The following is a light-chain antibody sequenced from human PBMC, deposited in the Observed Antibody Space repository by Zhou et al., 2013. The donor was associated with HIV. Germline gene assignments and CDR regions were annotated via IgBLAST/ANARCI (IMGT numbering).Light chain of an antibody. J-gene: IGKJ1*01. CDR1: QSISDY. V-gene: IGKV3-11*01. CDR3: QQRSNWPPWT. Sequence: EIVLTQSPATLSLSPGERATLSCRTSQSISDYLGWYQQRPGQAPRLLIYDASHRATGIPARFSGSGSGTDFTLTISSLEPEDFAVYYCQQRSNWPPWTFGQGTKVEIK. CDR2: DAS.